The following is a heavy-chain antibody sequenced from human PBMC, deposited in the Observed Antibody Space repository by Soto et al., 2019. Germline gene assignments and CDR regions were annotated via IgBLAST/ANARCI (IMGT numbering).Heavy chain of an antibody. J-gene: IGHJ5*02. V-gene: IGHV1-58*01. CDR3: AREGLVGAAGTLVNWFDP. D-gene: IGHD6-13*01. CDR2: IVVGSGNT. Sequence: ASVKVSCKASGFTFSSSAVQWVRQARGQRLEWIGKIVVGSGNTNYAQKFQERVTMTRDTSTSTVYMELSSLRSEDTAVYYCAREGLVGAAGTLVNWFDPWGQGTLVTVS. CDR1: GFTFSSSA.